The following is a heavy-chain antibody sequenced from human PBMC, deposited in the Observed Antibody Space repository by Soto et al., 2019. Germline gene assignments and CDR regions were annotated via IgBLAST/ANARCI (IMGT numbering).Heavy chain of an antibody. CDR1: GFTFSGSA. V-gene: IGHV3-73*01. CDR2: IRSKANSYAT. D-gene: IGHD2-15*01. J-gene: IGHJ6*03. Sequence: EVQLVESGGGLVQPGGSLKLSCAASGFTFSGSAMHWVRQASGKGLEWVGRIRSKANSYATAYAASVKGRFTISRDDSKNTAYLQMNSRKTEDTAVYYCTRYSGYCSGGSCYSGYYYYMDVWGKGTTVTVSS. CDR3: TRYSGYCSGGSCYSGYYYYMDV.